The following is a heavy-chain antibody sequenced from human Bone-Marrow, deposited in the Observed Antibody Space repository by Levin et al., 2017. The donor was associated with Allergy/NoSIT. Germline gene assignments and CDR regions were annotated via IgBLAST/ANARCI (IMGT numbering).Heavy chain of an antibody. CDR3: ARDNYDTPGELDF. CDR1: GYTFTGYF. Sequence: GESLKISCKAAGYTFTGYFMHWVRQAPGQGLEWMGWIIPNSGVTHYAQEFQGRVTMTRDTSISTAYMELSRLTSDDTAIYYCARDNYDTPGELDFWGQGTLVTVS. D-gene: IGHD3-9*01. CDR2: IIPNSGVT. J-gene: IGHJ4*02. V-gene: IGHV1-2*02.